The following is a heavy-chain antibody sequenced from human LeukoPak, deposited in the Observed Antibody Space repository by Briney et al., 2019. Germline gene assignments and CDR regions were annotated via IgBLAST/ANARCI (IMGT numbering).Heavy chain of an antibody. J-gene: IGHJ4*02. V-gene: IGHV1-2*06. CDR1: GYTFTDYY. Sequence: ASVQVSCKASGYTFTDYYMHWVRQAPGQGLEWMGRINPNSGGTNYAQKFQDRVTMTRDTSISTAYMELSRLTSDDTAVYYCARQVGGSDYWGQGTLVTVSS. CDR2: INPNSGGT. D-gene: IGHD2-15*01. CDR3: ARQVGGSDY.